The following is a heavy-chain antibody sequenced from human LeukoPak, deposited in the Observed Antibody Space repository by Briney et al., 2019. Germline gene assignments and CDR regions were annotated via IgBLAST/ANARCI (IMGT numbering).Heavy chain of an antibody. CDR1: GDSISSYY. V-gene: IGHV4-4*07. CDR2: IHPSGST. J-gene: IGHJ3*02. CDR3: ARGAKLYGSGSYYAFDI. Sequence: PSETLSLTCTVSGDSISSYYWSWIRQPAGKGLEWIGRIHPSGSTNYNPSLKSRVTLSVDTSKNQFSLKLSSVTAADTAVYYCARGAKLYGSGSYYAFDIWGQGTMVTVSS. D-gene: IGHD3-10*01.